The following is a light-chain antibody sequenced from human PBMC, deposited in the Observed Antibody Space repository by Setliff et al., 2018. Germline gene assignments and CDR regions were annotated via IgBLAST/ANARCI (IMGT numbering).Light chain of an antibody. J-gene: IGLJ3*02. V-gene: IGLV2-14*01. Sequence: QSAMTQPASVSGSPGQSITISCTGTSSDVGAYNYVSWDQQHPGKAPKVMIYDVSNRPSGVSNRFSGSKSGNTASLTISGLQADDEADYYCFSYTTSTAWVFGGGTK. CDR2: DVS. CDR1: SSDVGAYNY. CDR3: FSYTTSTAWV.